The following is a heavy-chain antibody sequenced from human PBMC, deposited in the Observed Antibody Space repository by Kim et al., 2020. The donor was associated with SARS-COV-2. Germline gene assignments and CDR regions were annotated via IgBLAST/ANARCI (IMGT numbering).Heavy chain of an antibody. D-gene: IGHD3-16*02. Sequence: RVTISVDTSKNQFSLKLSSVTAADTAVYYCARVKGYDYIWGSYPRAFDIWGQGTMVTVSS. J-gene: IGHJ3*02. CDR3: ARVKGYDYIWGSYPRAFDI. V-gene: IGHV4-59*01.